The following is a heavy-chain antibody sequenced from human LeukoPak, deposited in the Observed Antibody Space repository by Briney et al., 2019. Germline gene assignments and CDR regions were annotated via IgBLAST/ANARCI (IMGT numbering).Heavy chain of an antibody. Sequence: PGGSLRLSCAAAGFTFSNYWMSWVRQAPGKGLEWVANIKQDGSDRYYVDSVEGRFTISRDNAKNSLYLQMNSLRAEDTAVYYCARLSTAVADSDYWGQGTLVTVSS. CDR1: GFTFSNYW. V-gene: IGHV3-7*01. D-gene: IGHD6-13*01. J-gene: IGHJ4*02. CDR3: ARLSTAVADSDY. CDR2: IKQDGSDR.